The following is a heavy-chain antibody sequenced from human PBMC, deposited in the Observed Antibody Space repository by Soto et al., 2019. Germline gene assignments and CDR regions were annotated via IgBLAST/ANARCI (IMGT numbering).Heavy chain of an antibody. J-gene: IGHJ4*02. Sequence: GGSLRLSCTASGFTFSTYAMSWVRQAPGKGLEWVSIISGTGDSTYYADSVKGRFTISRDNSKNTLFLQMNSLRADDTGVYYCAKVHDSSGYYFAPFFDYWGQGTLVTVYS. CDR1: GFTFSTYA. CDR3: AKVHDSSGYYFAPFFDY. D-gene: IGHD3-22*01. V-gene: IGHV3-23*01. CDR2: ISGTGDST.